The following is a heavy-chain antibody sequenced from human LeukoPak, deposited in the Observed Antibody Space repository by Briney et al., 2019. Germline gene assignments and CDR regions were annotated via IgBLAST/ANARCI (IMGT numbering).Heavy chain of an antibody. CDR1: GFAFNFYA. CDR2: IYANGINT. CDR3: AKPISVGLALSADWFDP. D-gene: IGHD6-13*01. V-gene: IGHV3-23*05. Sequence: PGGSLRLSCAASGFAFNFYAMRWVRQARGKGLQWVSTIYANGINTYYAPSVKSRFTISIDNSKDPLSLQLSTLTAEDTAIYFCAKPISVGLALSADWFDPWGQGTLVIVSS. J-gene: IGHJ5*02.